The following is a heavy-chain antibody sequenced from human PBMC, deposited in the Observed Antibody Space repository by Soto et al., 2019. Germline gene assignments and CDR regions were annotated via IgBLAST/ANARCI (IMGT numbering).Heavy chain of an antibody. V-gene: IGHV4-30-4*01. CDR2: IYYSGST. D-gene: IGHD1-7*01. Sequence: PSETLSLTCTVSGGSISSGDYYWSWIRQPPGKGLEWIGYIYYSGSTYYNPSLKSRVTISVDTSKNQFSLKLSSVTAADTAVYYCARSEKWNYGEFDPWGQGTLVTVSS. CDR1: GGSISSGDYY. CDR3: ARSEKWNYGEFDP. J-gene: IGHJ5*02.